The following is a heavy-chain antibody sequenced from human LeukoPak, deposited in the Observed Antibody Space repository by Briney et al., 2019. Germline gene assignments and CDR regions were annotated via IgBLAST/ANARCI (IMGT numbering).Heavy chain of an antibody. V-gene: IGHV3-23*01. J-gene: IGHJ4*02. CDR3: AKIAVRGVIINYFDY. CDR2: ISGSGGST. D-gene: IGHD3-10*01. Sequence: GGSLRLSCAASGFTFGSYAMSWVRQAPGKGLEWVSAISGSGGSTYYADSVKGRFTISRDNSKNTLYPRMNSLRAEDTAVYYCAKIAVRGVIINYFDYWGQGTLVTVSS. CDR1: GFTFGSYA.